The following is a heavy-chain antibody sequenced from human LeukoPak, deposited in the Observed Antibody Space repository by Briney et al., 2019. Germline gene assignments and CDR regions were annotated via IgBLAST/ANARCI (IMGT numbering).Heavy chain of an antibody. V-gene: IGHV1-69*05. Sequence: GASVKVSCKASGGTFSSYAISWVRQAPGQGLEWMGGIIPIFGTANYAQKFQGRVTITRDTSASTAYMELSSLRSEDTAVYYCARGDWYSSGWFFDYWGQGTLVTVSS. CDR3: ARGDWYSSGWFFDY. CDR2: IIPIFGTA. J-gene: IGHJ4*02. D-gene: IGHD6-19*01. CDR1: GGTFSSYA.